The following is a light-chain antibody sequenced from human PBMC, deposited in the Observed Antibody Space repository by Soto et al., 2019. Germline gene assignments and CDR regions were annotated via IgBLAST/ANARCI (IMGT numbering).Light chain of an antibody. J-gene: IGKJ3*01. V-gene: IGKV3-15*01. Sequence: EIVLTQSPATLSVFPGEKATLSCGASQSVSNNLAWYHQNPCQAPRPLIYGASTRATGVPARFSGSGSGTECSLPSSSPRSEDSAIYYCQQYSSWPFTFGPGTKVAIE. CDR2: GAS. CDR3: QQYSSWPFT. CDR1: QSVSNN.